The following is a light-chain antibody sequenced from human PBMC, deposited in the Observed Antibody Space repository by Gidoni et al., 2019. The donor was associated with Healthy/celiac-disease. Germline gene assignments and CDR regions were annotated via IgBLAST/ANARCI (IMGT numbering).Light chain of an antibody. V-gene: IGLV3-25*02. CDR1: ALPKQY. CDR3: QSADSSGTYPYWV. CDR2: KDS. J-gene: IGLJ3*02. Sequence: SYALTQLPSVSASPGQTARITCSGDALPKQYAYWYQQKPGQAPVLVIYKDSERPSGIPERFSGSSSGTTVTLTISGVQAEDEADYYCQSADSSGTYPYWVFGGGTKRTVL.